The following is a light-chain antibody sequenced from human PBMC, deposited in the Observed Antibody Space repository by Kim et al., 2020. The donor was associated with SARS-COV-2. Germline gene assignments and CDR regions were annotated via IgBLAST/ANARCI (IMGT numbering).Light chain of an antibody. Sequence: ELTQDPAVSVALGQTVRITCQGDSLRSYYASWYQQKPGQAPVLVIYGKNNRPSGIPDRFSGSSSGNTASLTITGAQAEDEADYYCNSRDSSGNHLVFG. CDR3: NSRDSSGNHLV. V-gene: IGLV3-19*01. CDR1: SLRSYY. CDR2: GKN. J-gene: IGLJ2*01.